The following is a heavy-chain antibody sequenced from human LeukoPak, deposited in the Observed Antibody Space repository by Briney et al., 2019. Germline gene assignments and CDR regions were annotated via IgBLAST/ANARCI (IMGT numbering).Heavy chain of an antibody. Sequence: SQTLSLTCTVSGGSIISSAYYWSWIRQPPGKGLEWIGYIYYSGSTYYNPSLKSRVTISLDTSKNQFSLKLSSVTAADTAVYYCVRTEVSSGSEDYWGQGTLVAVSS. CDR2: IYYSGST. J-gene: IGHJ4*02. V-gene: IGHV4-30-4*08. CDR1: GGSIISSAYY. CDR3: VRTEVSSGSEDY. D-gene: IGHD6-19*01.